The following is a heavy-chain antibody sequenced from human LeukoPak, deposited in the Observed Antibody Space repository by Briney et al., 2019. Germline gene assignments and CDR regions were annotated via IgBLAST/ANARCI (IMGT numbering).Heavy chain of an antibody. V-gene: IGHV3-15*01. CDR2: IKSKTDGGTI. Sequence: GGSLRLSCAASGFTFRKVWMSWVRQAPGKGLEWVGRIKSKTDGGTIDYAAPVKGRFTISRDDSKDTLILQMNSLKTEDTAVYYCTTDLSELDDSGYYAKYFHHWGQGTLVSVSS. J-gene: IGHJ1*01. CDR1: GFTFRKVW. D-gene: IGHD3-22*01. CDR3: TTDLSELDDSGYYAKYFHH.